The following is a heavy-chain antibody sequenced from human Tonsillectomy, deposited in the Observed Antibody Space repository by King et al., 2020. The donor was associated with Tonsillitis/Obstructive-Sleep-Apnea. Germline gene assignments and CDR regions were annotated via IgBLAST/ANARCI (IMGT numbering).Heavy chain of an antibody. CDR3: GTGPGDAPRDGY. Sequence: VQLVESGGGLVKPGGSLRLSCAASGFTFSHAWMNWALRCPGQGLEWVCQIRSKTDGEKTDYAEPVKGRFNISRDYSKNTLYLQMNSLEIEDTAVYYCGTGPGDAPRDGYWGQGTLVTVSS. J-gene: IGHJ4*02. V-gene: IGHV3-15*01. D-gene: IGHD3-10*01. CDR2: IRSKTDGEKT. CDR1: GFTFSHAW.